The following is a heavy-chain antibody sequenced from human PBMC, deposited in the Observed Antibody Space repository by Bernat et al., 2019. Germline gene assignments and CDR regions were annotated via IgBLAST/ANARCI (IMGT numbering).Heavy chain of an antibody. Sequence: VQLVESGGGVVQPGRSLRLSCAASGFTFRSYGMNWVRQAPGKGLEWVSVIYSGGSTYYADSVKGRFTISRDNSKNTLYLQMNSLRAEDTAVYYCATSSGWYSGAFDIWGQGTMVTVSS. J-gene: IGHJ3*02. CDR2: IYSGGST. V-gene: IGHV3-66*01. CDR3: ATSSGWYSGAFDI. CDR1: GFTFRSYG. D-gene: IGHD6-19*01.